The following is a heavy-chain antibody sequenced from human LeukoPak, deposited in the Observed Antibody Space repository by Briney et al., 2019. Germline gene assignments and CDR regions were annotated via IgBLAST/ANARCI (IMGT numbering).Heavy chain of an antibody. V-gene: IGHV1-69*13. CDR3: ARGYYDSSGYHPGLGY. J-gene: IGHJ4*02. CDR1: GGTFSSYA. D-gene: IGHD3-22*01. Sequence: GASVKVSCKASGGTFSSYAISWVRQAPGQGLEWMGGIIPIFGTANYAQKFQGRVTITADESTSTAFMELSSLRSEDTAVYYCARGYYDSSGYHPGLGYWGQGTLVTVSS. CDR2: IIPIFGTA.